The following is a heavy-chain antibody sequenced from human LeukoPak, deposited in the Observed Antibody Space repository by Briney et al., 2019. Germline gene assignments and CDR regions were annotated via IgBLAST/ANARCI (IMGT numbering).Heavy chain of an antibody. CDR3: TLSAVAGTGSWFDP. J-gene: IGHJ5*02. CDR2: ISAYNGNT. CDR1: GYTFTSYG. D-gene: IGHD6-19*01. V-gene: IGHV1-18*01. Sequence: GASVKVSCKASGYTFTSYGISWVRQAPGQGREWMGWISAYNGNTNYAQKLQGRVTMTTDTSTSTAYMELRSLRSDDTAVYYCTLSAVAGTGSWFDPWGQGTLVTVSS.